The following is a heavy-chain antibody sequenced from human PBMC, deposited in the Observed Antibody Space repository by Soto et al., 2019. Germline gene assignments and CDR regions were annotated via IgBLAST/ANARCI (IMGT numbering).Heavy chain of an antibody. J-gene: IGHJ4*02. Sequence: QVQLVQSGAEVKKPGASVKISCKAYGYTFRSYGLSWVRQAPGRVLEWMGWISAYSGNRVYTERFKGRLTMATATSTGTAYMELRSLRSDDTAGYDYSRDFSESSGYWDYLGQGTLVTVSS. CDR1: GYTFRSYG. V-gene: IGHV1-18*01. CDR2: ISAYSGNR. CDR3: SRDFSESSGYWDY. D-gene: IGHD3-22*01.